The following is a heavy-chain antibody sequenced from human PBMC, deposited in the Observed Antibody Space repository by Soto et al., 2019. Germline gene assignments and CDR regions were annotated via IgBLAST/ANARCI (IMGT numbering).Heavy chain of an antibody. CDR2: ISYGGST. CDR1: GGSINSGVYC. V-gene: IGHV4-31*03. CDR3: SRGILV. Sequence: QVQLQESGPGLVKPSQTLSLTCTVSGGSINSGVYCWSWTRQHPGKGLDWIGCISYGGSTSYNPSLKSRVTISVETSKNQFSLKLTSVTDADTAVYYCSRGILVWGQGALITVSS. D-gene: IGHD5-18*01. J-gene: IGHJ4*02.